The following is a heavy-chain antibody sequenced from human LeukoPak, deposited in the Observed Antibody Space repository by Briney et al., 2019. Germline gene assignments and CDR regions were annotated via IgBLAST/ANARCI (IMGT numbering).Heavy chain of an antibody. D-gene: IGHD3-22*01. CDR1: GFTFSSYA. Sequence: GGSLRLSCAASGFTFSSYAMSWVRQAPGKGLEWVSAISGSGGSTYYADSVKGRFTISRDNSKNTLYLQMNSLRAEDTAVYYCAKDRQPSHYYDSSGYFDYWGQGTLVTVSS. J-gene: IGHJ4*02. CDR3: AKDRQPSHYYDSSGYFDY. CDR2: ISGSGGST. V-gene: IGHV3-23*01.